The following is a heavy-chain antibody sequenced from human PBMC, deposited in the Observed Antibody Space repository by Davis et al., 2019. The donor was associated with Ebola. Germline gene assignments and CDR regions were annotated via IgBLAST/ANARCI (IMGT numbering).Heavy chain of an antibody. CDR3: ARGVAVGGFYFDY. CDR2: IYRDGSEK. CDR1: GFTFGSFW. D-gene: IGHD6-19*01. Sequence: GESLKISCAASGFTFGSFWISWVRQAPGKGLEWVANIYRDGSEKYYVDSVKGRFTVSRDNTKNSLYLQMNTLRAEDTAVYFCARGVAVGGFYFDYWGQGTLVTVSS. J-gene: IGHJ4*02. V-gene: IGHV3-7*03.